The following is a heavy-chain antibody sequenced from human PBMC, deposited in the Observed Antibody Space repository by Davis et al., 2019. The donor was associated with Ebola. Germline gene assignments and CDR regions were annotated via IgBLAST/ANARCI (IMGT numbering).Heavy chain of an antibody. CDR2: IKQDGSEK. J-gene: IGHJ3*01. CDR1: GFTFSSYW. CDR3: AKEGSRAFDV. V-gene: IGHV3-7*01. Sequence: GESLKISCAASGFTFSSYWMSWVRQAPGKGLEWVANIKQDGSEKYYVDSVKGRFTISRDNAKNSLYLQMNSLRAEDTAVYYCAKEGSRAFDVWGQGTMVTVSS.